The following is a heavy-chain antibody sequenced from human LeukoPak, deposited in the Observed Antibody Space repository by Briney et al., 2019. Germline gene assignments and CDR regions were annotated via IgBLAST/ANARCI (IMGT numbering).Heavy chain of an antibody. J-gene: IGHJ3*02. CDR3: ARDVSIAVHAFDI. Sequence: SQTPSHTCTDSGGSISSGSYYGSWIQQPAGKGLEWIGRIYTSGSTNYNPSLKSRVTISVDTSNNHFSLKLSPVTAADTAVYYCARDVSIAVHAFDIWGQGTMVTVSS. V-gene: IGHV4-61*02. D-gene: IGHD6-19*01. CDR1: GGSISSGSYY. CDR2: IYTSGST.